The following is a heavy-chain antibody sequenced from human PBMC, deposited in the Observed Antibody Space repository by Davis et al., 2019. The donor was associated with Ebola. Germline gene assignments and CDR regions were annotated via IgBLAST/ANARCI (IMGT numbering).Heavy chain of an antibody. Sequence: PGGSLRLSCAASGFTFSSYAMSWVRQAPGKGLEWVSAISGSGGSTYYADSVKGRFTISRDNSKNTLYLQMNSLRAEDTAVYYCANVRSIDNDFWSGNNWFDPWGQGTLVTVSS. CDR3: ANVRSIDNDFWSGNNWFDP. CDR1: GFTFSSYA. CDR2: ISGSGGST. D-gene: IGHD3-3*01. J-gene: IGHJ5*02. V-gene: IGHV3-23*01.